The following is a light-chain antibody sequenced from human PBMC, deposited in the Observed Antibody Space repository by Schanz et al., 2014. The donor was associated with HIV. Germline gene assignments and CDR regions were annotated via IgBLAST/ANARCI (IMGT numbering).Light chain of an antibody. CDR3: SSYTSTSTRV. V-gene: IGLV2-14*02. CDR1: SRDVGSYNL. Sequence: QSALTQPASVSGSPGQSITISCTGTSRDVGSYNLVSWYQQHPGKAPKLMIYEVTKRPSGVSHRFSGSKSGNTASLTISGLQAEDEADYYCSSYTSTSTRVFGGGTQLTVL. CDR2: EVT. J-gene: IGLJ3*02.